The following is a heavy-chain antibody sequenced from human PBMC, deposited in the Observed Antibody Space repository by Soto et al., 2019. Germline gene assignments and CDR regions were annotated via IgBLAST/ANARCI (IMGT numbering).Heavy chain of an antibody. CDR2: IYYSGST. D-gene: IGHD3-10*01. CDR3: ARVGGSGSYRLDY. V-gene: IGHV4-30-4*01. Sequence: SETLSLTCTVSGGSISSGDYYWSWIRQPPGKGLEWIGYIYYSGSTYYNPSLKSRVTISVDTSKNQFSLKLSSVTAADTAVYYCARVGGSGSYRLDYWGQGTLVTVSS. CDR1: GGSISSGDYY. J-gene: IGHJ4*02.